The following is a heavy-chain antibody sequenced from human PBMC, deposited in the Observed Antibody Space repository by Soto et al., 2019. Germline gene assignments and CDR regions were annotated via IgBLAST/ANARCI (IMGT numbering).Heavy chain of an antibody. J-gene: IGHJ6*02. CDR3: ARHGVLYSYYGIDV. D-gene: IGHD1-1*01. Sequence: YWKGSGYSFTSYWISWVRQMPGKGLEWMGRIDPTDSYTNYSPSFQGHVTISIDKSTSTAYMQCCSLKASDSAMYYCARHGVLYSYYGIDVGGQGATVT. CDR2: IDPTDSYT. V-gene: IGHV5-10-1*01. CDR1: GYSFTSYW.